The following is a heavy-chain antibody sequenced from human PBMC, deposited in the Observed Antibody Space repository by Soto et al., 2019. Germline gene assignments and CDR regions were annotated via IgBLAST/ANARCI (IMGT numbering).Heavy chain of an antibody. CDR3: ARESGGATATLDYYYFYMDV. V-gene: IGHV1-2*04. CDR1: GDSFNDYY. CDR2: INPNGGVT. D-gene: IGHD5-12*01. Sequence: QVQLVQSGAEVRKPGASVTVSCRSSGDSFNDYYIHWVRQAPGQGFEWMGWINPNGGVTKYAQKFQGWLSMPRDTSIRTVYMQLSRLRSDDTAVYYCARESGGATATLDYYYFYMDVWGTGTTVTVSS. J-gene: IGHJ6*03.